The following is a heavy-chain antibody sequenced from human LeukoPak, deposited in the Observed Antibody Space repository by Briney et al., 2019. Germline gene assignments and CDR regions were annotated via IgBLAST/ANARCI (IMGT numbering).Heavy chain of an antibody. CDR1: GGSISSGGYY. V-gene: IGHV4-31*03. CDR3: ARHSREQLAGGTDP. CDR2: IYYSGST. J-gene: IGHJ5*02. Sequence: SETLSLTCTVSGGSISSGGYYWSWIRQHPGKGLEWIGYIYYSGSTYYNPSLKSRVTISVDTSKNQFSLKLSSVTAADTAVYYCARHSREQLAGGTDPWGQGTLVTVSS. D-gene: IGHD6-13*01.